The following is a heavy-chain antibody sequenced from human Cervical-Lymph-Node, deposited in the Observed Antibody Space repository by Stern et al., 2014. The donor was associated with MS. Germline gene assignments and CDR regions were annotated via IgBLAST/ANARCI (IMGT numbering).Heavy chain of an antibody. J-gene: IGHJ4*02. CDR1: GFTFSSYG. Sequence: MQLVESGGGVVQPGRSLRLSCAASGFTFSSYGMHWVRQAPGKGLEWVAVIWYDGSNKYYADSVKGRFTISRDNSKNTLYLQMNSLRAEDTAVYYCARAGYYDSSGYPIDYWGQGTLVTVSS. D-gene: IGHD3-22*01. CDR3: ARAGYYDSSGYPIDY. CDR2: IWYDGSNK. V-gene: IGHV3-33*01.